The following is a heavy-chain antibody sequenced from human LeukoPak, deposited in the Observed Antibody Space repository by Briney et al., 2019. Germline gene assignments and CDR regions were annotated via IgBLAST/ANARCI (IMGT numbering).Heavy chain of an antibody. CDR3: ARDLTSEWELLN. D-gene: IGHD1-26*01. CDR1: GFTFSSYW. CDR2: INTDGSST. Sequence: GGSLRLSCAASGFTFSSYWIHWVRQAPGKGLVWVSRINTDGSSTSYADSVKGRFTISRDNAKNTLYLQMNSLRAEDTAVYYCARDLTSEWELLNWGQGALVTVSS. J-gene: IGHJ4*02. V-gene: IGHV3-74*01.